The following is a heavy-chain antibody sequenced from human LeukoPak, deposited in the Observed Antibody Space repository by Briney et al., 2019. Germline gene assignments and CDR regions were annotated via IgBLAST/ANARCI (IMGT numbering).Heavy chain of an antibody. CDR1: GFTFSNPW. J-gene: IGHJ4*02. Sequence: GGSLRLSCEGSGFTFSNPWMSWVRQAPGKGLEWVGRIKSKSNGGATDYAAPAKGRFTILRDDSKNTLYLQMNSLKTDDTAVYYCATVHNGGHSDLFALNFDYWGQGTLVTVSS. D-gene: IGHD4-23*01. V-gene: IGHV3-15*01. CDR3: ATVHNGGHSDLFALNFDY. CDR2: IKSKSNGGAT.